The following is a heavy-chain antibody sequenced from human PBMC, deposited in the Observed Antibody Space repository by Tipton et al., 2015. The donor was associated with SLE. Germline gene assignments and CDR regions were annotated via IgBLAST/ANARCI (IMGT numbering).Heavy chain of an antibody. V-gene: IGHV4-34*01. D-gene: IGHD4-11*01. CDR1: GGSFSGYS. CDR2: TNPSGNT. Sequence: TLSLTCAVYGGSFSGYSWSWIRQPPGKGLEWIGQTNPSGNTNYNPSLKSRVTISVDTSKNQLSLKLTSVTAADTAVYYCAREEGDYNNYGWFDPWGQGTLVTVSS. CDR3: AREEGDYNNYGWFDP. J-gene: IGHJ5*02.